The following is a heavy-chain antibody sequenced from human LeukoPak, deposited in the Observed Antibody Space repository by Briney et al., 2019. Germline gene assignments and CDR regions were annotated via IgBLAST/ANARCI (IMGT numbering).Heavy chain of an antibody. J-gene: IGHJ4*02. Sequence: GGSLRLSCAASGFTFSTYWMSWVRQAPGKGLEWVSYISSSSSTIYYADSVKGRFTISRDNAKNSLYLQMNSLRAEDTAVYYCARGQLGIAAAGDFDYWGQGTLVTVSS. CDR1: GFTFSTYW. CDR2: ISSSSSTI. D-gene: IGHD6-13*01. V-gene: IGHV3-48*01. CDR3: ARGQLGIAAAGDFDY.